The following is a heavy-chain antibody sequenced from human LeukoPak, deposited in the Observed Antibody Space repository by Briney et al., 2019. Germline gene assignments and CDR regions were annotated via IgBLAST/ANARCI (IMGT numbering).Heavy chain of an antibody. Sequence: GASVKVSCKASGYTFTSYGISWVRQAPGQGLKWMGWINPNSGGTDYAQKFQGRVTMTRDTSISTAYMELSRLRSDDTAVYYCARDRIAVAGTVDSWGQGTLVTVSS. D-gene: IGHD6-19*01. J-gene: IGHJ4*02. CDR1: GYTFTSYG. CDR2: INPNSGGT. V-gene: IGHV1-2*02. CDR3: ARDRIAVAGTVDS.